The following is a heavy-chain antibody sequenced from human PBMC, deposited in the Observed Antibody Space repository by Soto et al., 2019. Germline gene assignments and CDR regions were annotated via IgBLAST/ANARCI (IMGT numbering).Heavy chain of an antibody. D-gene: IGHD3-3*01. CDR2: ISSGGSP. Sequence: EVQLVESGGGLVQPGGSLRLSCAASGFRVSSLYMTWVRQAPGKGLQWVAVISSGGSPYYADSVKGRFTISRDNSKNTLYLDMNSLRAEDTAVYYCARDIFGGAYDFLHGGQGTLVTVSS. J-gene: IGHJ4*02. CDR1: GFRVSSLY. CDR3: ARDIFGGAYDFLH. V-gene: IGHV3-66*01.